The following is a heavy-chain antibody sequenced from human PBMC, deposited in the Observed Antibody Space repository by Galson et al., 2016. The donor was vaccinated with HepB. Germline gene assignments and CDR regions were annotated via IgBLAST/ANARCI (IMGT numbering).Heavy chain of an antibody. J-gene: IGHJ5*02. CDR2: INAGNGVT. Sequence: SVKVSCKASGYTFTSYNIHWVRQAPGQRPQWMGWINAGNGVTEYSQKFRDRVTITRDTSASTAYMELSSLRSEDTAMYYCARWVSNWFDPWGQGTLITVSS. V-gene: IGHV1-3*01. CDR1: GYTFTSYN. CDR3: ARWVSNWFDP.